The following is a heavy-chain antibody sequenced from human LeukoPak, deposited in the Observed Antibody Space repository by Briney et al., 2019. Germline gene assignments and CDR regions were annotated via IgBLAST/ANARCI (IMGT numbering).Heavy chain of an antibody. V-gene: IGHV1-18*01. CDR3: ARERKYYYDSSGYSAYYYYGMDV. D-gene: IGHD3-22*01. J-gene: IGHJ6*02. CDR2: ISAYNGNT. CDR1: GYTFTSYG. Sequence: GASVKVSCKASGYTFTSYGISWVRQAPGQGLEWMGWISAYNGNTNYAQKLQGRVTMTTDTSTSTAYMELRSLRSDDTAVYYCARERKYYYDSSGYSAYYYYGMDVWGQGTTVTVSS.